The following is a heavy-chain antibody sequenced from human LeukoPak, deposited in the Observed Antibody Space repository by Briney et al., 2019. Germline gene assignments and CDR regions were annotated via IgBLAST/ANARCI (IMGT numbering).Heavy chain of an antibody. J-gene: IGHJ4*02. D-gene: IGHD1-26*01. Sequence: GWSLRLSCAASGFTFSSYAMSWVRQAPGKGLEWVSAISGSGGSTYYADSVKGRFTISRDNSKNTLYLQMNSLRAEDTAVYYCARKRSGYSGSYYDYWGQGTLVTVSS. V-gene: IGHV3-23*01. CDR2: ISGSGGST. CDR3: ARKRSGYSGSYYDY. CDR1: GFTFSSYA.